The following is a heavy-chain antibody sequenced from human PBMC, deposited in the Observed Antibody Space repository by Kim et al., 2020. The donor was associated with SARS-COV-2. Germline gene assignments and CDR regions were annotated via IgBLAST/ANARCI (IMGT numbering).Heavy chain of an antibody. V-gene: IGHV4-39*01. CDR2: IYYSGST. CDR1: GGSISSSSYY. Sequence: SETLSLTCTVSGGSISSSSYYWGWIRQPPGKGLEWIGSIYYSGSTYYNPSLKSRVTISVDTSKNQFFLKLSSVTAADTAVYYCARHPRITMIVVVPGYYFDYWGQGTLVTVSS. CDR3: ARHPRITMIVVVPGYYFDY. J-gene: IGHJ4*02. D-gene: IGHD3-22*01.